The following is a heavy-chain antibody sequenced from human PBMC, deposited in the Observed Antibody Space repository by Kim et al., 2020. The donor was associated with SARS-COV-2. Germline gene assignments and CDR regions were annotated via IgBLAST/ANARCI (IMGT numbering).Heavy chain of an antibody. CDR1: GGSISSGGYY. Sequence: SETLSLTCTVSGGSISSGGYYWSWIRQHPGKGLEWIGYIYYSGSTYYNPSLKSRVTISVDTSKNQFSLKLSSVTAADTAVYYCAREGRYSGYDYVNWGQGTLVTVSS. V-gene: IGHV4-31*03. CDR3: AREGRYSGYDYVN. D-gene: IGHD5-12*01. J-gene: IGHJ4*02. CDR2: IYYSGST.